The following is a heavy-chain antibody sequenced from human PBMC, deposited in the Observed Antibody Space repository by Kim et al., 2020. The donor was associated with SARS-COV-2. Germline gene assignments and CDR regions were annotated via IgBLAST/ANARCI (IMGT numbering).Heavy chain of an antibody. J-gene: IGHJ6*02. Sequence: SLKGRVTISVDPSKNPFSLKLSSVTAADTAVYYCARDYSSSWYAYYGMDVWGQGTTVTVSS. V-gene: IGHV4-31*02. CDR3: ARDYSSSWYAYYGMDV. D-gene: IGHD6-13*01.